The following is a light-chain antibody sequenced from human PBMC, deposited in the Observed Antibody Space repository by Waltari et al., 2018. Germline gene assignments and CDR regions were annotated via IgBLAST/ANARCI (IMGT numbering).Light chain of an antibody. CDR2: GAS. CDR3: QQYYVWPPIT. CDR1: QSVRTN. V-gene: IGKV3-15*01. J-gene: IGKJ4*01. Sequence: VLLTQSPASLSVSPGDTVILSCRASQSVRTNLVWYQQKAGQAPRTLIYGASTRARGVPSSFGGSGSETAFTLIITRLQSEEAAVYFCQQYYVWPPITFGGGTKLEI.